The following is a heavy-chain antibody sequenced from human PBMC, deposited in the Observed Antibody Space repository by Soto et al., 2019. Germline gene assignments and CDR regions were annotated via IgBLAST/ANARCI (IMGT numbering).Heavy chain of an antibody. Sequence: LRLSCAASGFTFSSYSMNWVRQAPGKGLEWVSSISSSSSYIYYADSVKGRFTISRDNAKNSLYLQMNSLRAEDTAVYYCAREISASRSKYYFDYWGQGTLVTVSS. D-gene: IGHD3-3*02. CDR1: GFTFSSYS. CDR3: AREISASRSKYYFDY. V-gene: IGHV3-21*01. CDR2: ISSSSSYI. J-gene: IGHJ4*02.